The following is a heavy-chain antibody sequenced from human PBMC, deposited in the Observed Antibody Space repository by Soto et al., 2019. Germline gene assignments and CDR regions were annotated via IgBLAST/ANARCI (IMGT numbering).Heavy chain of an antibody. Sequence: GGSLRLSCAASGFTFSSDSLNWVRQAPGKGLEWVSYISSSSTTIYYADSVKGRFTISRDNAKNSLYLQMNSLRAEDTAVYYCARVIDTYYDLHWYFDLWGRGTRVTVSS. J-gene: IGHJ2*01. CDR3: ARVIDTYYDLHWYFDL. V-gene: IGHV3-48*01. CDR2: ISSSSTTI. D-gene: IGHD3-22*01. CDR1: GFTFSSDS.